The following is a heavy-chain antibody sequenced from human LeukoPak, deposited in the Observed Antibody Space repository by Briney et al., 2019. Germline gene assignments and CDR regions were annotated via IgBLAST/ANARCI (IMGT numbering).Heavy chain of an antibody. V-gene: IGHV3-23*01. CDR1: GFTFSSYA. CDR2: ISGSGGST. D-gene: IGHD6-13*01. CDR3: ASHLRSWYYFDY. Sequence: PGGSLRLSCAASGFTFSSYAMSWVRQAPGKGLGWVSAISGSGGSTYYADSVKGRFTISRDNSKNTLYLQMNSLRAEDTAVYYCASHLRSWYYFDYWGQGTLVTVSS. J-gene: IGHJ4*02.